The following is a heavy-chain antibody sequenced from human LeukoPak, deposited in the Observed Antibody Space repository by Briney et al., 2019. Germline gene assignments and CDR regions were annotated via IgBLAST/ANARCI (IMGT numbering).Heavy chain of an antibody. J-gene: IGHJ4*02. CDR3: AKVGGDYAKLDY. Sequence: GGSLRLSCAASGFTFSSYAMTWVRQAPGKGLEWVSSISGSGGSTYYADSVKGRFTISRDNSKNTLYLQMNSLRAEGSAIYYCAKVGGDYAKLDYRAQGTLVTVSS. CDR2: ISGSGGST. CDR1: GFTFSSYA. D-gene: IGHD4-17*01. V-gene: IGHV3-23*01.